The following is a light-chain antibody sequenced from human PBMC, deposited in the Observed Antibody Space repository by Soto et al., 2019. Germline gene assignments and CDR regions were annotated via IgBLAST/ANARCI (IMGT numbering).Light chain of an antibody. CDR3: QQYYSLPIT. Sequence: DIQVTQSPSSVSASVGDRVTITCRASQDIGGNLAWYQHKPGRTPELLIHGTSRLQSGVPARFSGSRSGTDFTLSINSLQPEDFATYYCQQYYSLPITFGEGTRLDIK. CDR2: GTS. CDR1: QDIGGN. J-gene: IGKJ5*01. V-gene: IGKV1D-12*01.